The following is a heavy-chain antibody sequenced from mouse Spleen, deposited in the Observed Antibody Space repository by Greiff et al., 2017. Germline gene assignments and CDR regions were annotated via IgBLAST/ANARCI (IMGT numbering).Heavy chain of an antibody. J-gene: IGHJ2*01. CDR2: INPSTGGT. V-gene: IGHV1-42*01. Sequence: EVQLQQSGPELVKPGASVKISCKASGYSFTGYYMNWVKQSPEKSLEWIGEINPSTGGTTYNQKLKAKATLTVDKSSSTAYMQLKSLTSEDSAVYYCAKTGEDYFDYWGQGTTLTVSS. CDR3: AKTGEDYFDY. D-gene: IGHD4-1*01. CDR1: GYSFTGYY.